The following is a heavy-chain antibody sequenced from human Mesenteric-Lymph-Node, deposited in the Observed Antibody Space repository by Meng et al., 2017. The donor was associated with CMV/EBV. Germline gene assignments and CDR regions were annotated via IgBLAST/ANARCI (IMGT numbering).Heavy chain of an antibody. CDR1: RFTLNSLA. CDR2: ISGSGGST. J-gene: IGHJ4*02. CDR3: ARAVGATEVDY. D-gene: IGHD1-26*01. V-gene: IGHV3-23*01. Sequence: GESLKISCAASRFTLNSLAMNWVRQAPGKGLQWVSIISGSGGSTDYADSVKGRFTISRDNAKNTLYLQMNSLRAEDTAVYYCARAVGATEVDYWGQGTLVTVSS.